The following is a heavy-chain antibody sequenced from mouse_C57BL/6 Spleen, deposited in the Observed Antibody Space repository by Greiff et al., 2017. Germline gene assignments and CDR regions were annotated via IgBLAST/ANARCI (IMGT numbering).Heavy chain of an antibody. D-gene: IGHD1-1*01. CDR3: ARGVTTVVAHFDY. Sequence: QVQLQQPGAELVRPGSSVKLSCKASGYTFTSYWMHWVKQRPIQGLEWIGNIDPSDSEPHYNQKFKDKATLTVDKSSSTAYMQLSSLTSDDSAVYYGARGVTTVVAHFDYWGQGTTLTVSS. CDR1: GYTFTSYW. CDR2: IDPSDSEP. J-gene: IGHJ2*01. V-gene: IGHV1-52*01.